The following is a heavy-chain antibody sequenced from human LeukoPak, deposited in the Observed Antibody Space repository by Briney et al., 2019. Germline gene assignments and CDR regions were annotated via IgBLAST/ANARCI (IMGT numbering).Heavy chain of an antibody. D-gene: IGHD6-25*01. CDR2: IYYSGST. Sequence: PSETLSLTCTVSGGSISSYYWSWIRQPPGKGLEWIEYIYYSGSTNYNPSLKSRVTISVDTSKNQFSLKLSSVTAADTAVYYCARHGGSVSSGENWFDPWGQGTLVTVSS. J-gene: IGHJ5*02. V-gene: IGHV4-59*08. CDR1: GGSISSYY. CDR3: ARHGGSVSSGENWFDP.